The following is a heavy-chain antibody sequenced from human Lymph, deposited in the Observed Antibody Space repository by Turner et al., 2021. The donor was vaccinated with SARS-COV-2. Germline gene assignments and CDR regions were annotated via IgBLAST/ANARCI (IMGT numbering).Heavy chain of an antibody. V-gene: IGHV3-43*02. Sequence: EVQLVESGGGVVQPGGSLRLSCAASGFTFDDYAMHGVRQDPGKGLEWVSLISGDGGGTYYADAVKGRFTISRDNSNNSLSLQMNSLRAEDTALYYCAKDPGYCSGGSCYSRTYFDFWGQGTLVSVSA. CDR2: ISGDGGGT. CDR1: GFTFDDYA. J-gene: IGHJ4*02. CDR3: AKDPGYCSGGSCYSRTYFDF. D-gene: IGHD2-15*01.